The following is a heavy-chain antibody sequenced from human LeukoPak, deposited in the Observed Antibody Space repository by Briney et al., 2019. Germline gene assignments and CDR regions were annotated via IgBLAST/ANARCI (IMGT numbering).Heavy chain of an antibody. CDR3: ARPNKNWSYFAH. V-gene: IGHV4-59*08. CDR1: GGSISSYY. Sequence: SETLSLTCTVPGGSISSYYWSWLRQPPGKGLEWIGYISSSGSTNYNPSLKSRVTISVDMSKNQFSLKLSSVTAADTAVYYCARPNKNWSYFAHWGQGTLVTVSS. D-gene: IGHD1-1*01. CDR2: ISSSGST. J-gene: IGHJ4*02.